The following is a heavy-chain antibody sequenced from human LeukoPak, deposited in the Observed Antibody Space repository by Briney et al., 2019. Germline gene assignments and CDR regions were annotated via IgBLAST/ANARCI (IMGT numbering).Heavy chain of an antibody. J-gene: IGHJ5*02. CDR3: ARAQTAPNWFDP. V-gene: IGHV4-59*01. CDR1: GGSISSYY. Sequence: PSETLSLTCTVSGGSISSYYWSWIRQPPGKGLEWIGYIYYSGSTNYNPSLKSRVTISADTSKNQFSLKLSSVTAADTAVYYCARAQTAPNWFDPWGQGTLVTVSS. D-gene: IGHD1-14*01. CDR2: IYYSGST.